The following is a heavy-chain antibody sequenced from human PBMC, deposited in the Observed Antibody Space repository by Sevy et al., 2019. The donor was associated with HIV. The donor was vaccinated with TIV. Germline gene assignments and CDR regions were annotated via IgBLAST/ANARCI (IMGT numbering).Heavy chain of an antibody. CDR2: TNPVNNST. CDR1: GFTFIYHS. J-gene: IGHJ4*01. CDR3: ATSSGGTMHFNL. V-gene: IGHV1-3*01. D-gene: IGHD2-15*01. Sequence: ASVKVSCKTSGFTFIYHSIHWVRQAPGQRLEWMGWTNPVNNSTRSSENLQGRVALTTDTSATTTYMELSSLRSEDTAVYYCATSSGGTMHFNLWGHGTRVTVSS.